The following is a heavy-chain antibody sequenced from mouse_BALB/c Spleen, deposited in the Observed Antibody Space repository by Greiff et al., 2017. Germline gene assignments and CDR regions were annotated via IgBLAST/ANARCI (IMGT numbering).Heavy chain of an antibody. CDR1: GYTFTSYW. Sequence: QVQLQQSGAELAKPGASVKMSCKASGYTFTSYWMHWVKQRPGQGLEWIGYINPSTGYTEYNQKFKDKATLTADKSSSTAYMQLSSLTSEDSAVYYCARRDYDGYPAMDYWGQGTSVTVSS. CDR3: ARRDYDGYPAMDY. CDR2: INPSTGYT. J-gene: IGHJ4*01. D-gene: IGHD2-3*01. V-gene: IGHV1-7*01.